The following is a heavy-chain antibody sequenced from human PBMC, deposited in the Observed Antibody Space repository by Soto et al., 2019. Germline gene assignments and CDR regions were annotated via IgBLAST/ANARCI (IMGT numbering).Heavy chain of an antibody. V-gene: IGHV3-30-3*01. CDR2: ISYDGSNK. D-gene: IGHD4-17*01. CDR3: ARDYGDYGAFDI. J-gene: IGHJ3*02. Sequence: GGSLRLSCAASGFTFSSYAMHWVRQAPGKGLEWVAVISYDGSNKYYADSVKGRFTISRDNSKNTLYLQMNSLRAEDTAVYYCARDYGDYGAFDIWGQGTMVTVSS. CDR1: GFTFSSYA.